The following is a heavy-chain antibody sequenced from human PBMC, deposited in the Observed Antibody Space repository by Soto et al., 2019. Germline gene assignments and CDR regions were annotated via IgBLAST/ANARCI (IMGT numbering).Heavy chain of an antibody. V-gene: IGHV1-69*06. Sequence: SVKVSCKASGGTFSSYAISWVRQAPGQGLEWMGGIIPIFGTANYAQKFQGRVTITADKSTSTAYMELSSLRSEDTAGYYCARDQRIDSDSRPVYLYFDSWGQGSLVTVSS. CDR2: IIPIFGTA. D-gene: IGHD6-13*01. CDR3: ARDQRIDSDSRPVYLYFDS. J-gene: IGHJ4*02. CDR1: GGTFSSYA.